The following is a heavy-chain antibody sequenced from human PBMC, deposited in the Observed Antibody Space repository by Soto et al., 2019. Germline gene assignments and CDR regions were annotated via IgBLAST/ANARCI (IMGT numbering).Heavy chain of an antibody. CDR3: ARDRLPSRYNGLDV. CDR1: GFTFSTYS. J-gene: IGHJ6*02. CDR2: ISGSSSTI. V-gene: IGHV3-48*02. D-gene: IGHD6-6*01. Sequence: PGGSLRLSCTASGFTFSTYSMGWVRQAPGKGLEWVSYISGSSSTINYADSVEGRFTVSRDSAKDSLYLQMTSLRDEDTAVYYCARDRLPSRYNGLDVWGQGTTVTVSS.